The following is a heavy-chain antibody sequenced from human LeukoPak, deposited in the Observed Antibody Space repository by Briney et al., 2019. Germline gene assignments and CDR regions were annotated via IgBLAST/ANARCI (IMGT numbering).Heavy chain of an antibody. D-gene: IGHD4-23*01. V-gene: IGHV3-33*01. CDR3: AREMTTVVLDAFDI. J-gene: IGHJ3*02. CDR2: IWYDGSNK. Sequence: PGGSLRLSCAASGFTFSSYGMHWVRQAPGKGLEWVAVIWYDGSNKYYADSVEGRFTISRDNSKNTLYLQMNSLRAEDTAVYYCAREMTTVVLDAFDIWGQGTMVTVSS. CDR1: GFTFSSYG.